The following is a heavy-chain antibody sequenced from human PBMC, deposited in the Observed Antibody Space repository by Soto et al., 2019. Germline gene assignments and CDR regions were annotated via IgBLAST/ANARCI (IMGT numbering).Heavy chain of an antibody. D-gene: IGHD6-13*01. CDR3: ARSAAAGLGDWFDP. Sequence: ASVKVSCKASGYTFTSYDINWVRQATGQGLEWMGWMNPNSGNTGYAQKFQGRVTMTRKTSISTAYMELSSLRSEDTAVYYCARSAAAGLGDWFDPWGQGTLVTVSS. CDR2: MNPNSGNT. V-gene: IGHV1-8*01. CDR1: GYTFTSYD. J-gene: IGHJ5*02.